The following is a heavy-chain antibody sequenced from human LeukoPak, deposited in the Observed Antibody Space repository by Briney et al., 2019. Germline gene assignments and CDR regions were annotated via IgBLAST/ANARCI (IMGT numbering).Heavy chain of an antibody. V-gene: IGHV4-39*01. CDR3: ARGAAAAIIGFDY. CDR1: GGSISSSSYY. J-gene: IGHJ4*02. CDR2: IYYSGST. D-gene: IGHD6-13*01. Sequence: PSETLSLTCTVSGGSISSSSYYWGWIRQPPGKGLEWIGSIYYSGSTYYNPSLKSRVTISVDTSKNQFSLKLSSVTAADTAVYYCARGAAAAIIGFDYWGQGTLVTVSS.